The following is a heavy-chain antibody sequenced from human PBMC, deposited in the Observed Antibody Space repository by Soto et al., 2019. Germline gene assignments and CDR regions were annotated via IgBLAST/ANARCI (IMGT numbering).Heavy chain of an antibody. V-gene: IGHV2-5*02. CDR2: IYWDDDK. D-gene: IGHD3-9*01. J-gene: IGHJ4*02. CDR1: GFSLSTSGVG. CDR3: AHRGNGVLRYFDWLPGSSYYFDY. Sequence: SGPTLVNPTQTLTLTCTFSGFSLSTSGVGVGWIRQPPGKALEWLALIYWDDDKRYSPSLKSRLTITKDTSKNQVVLTMTNMDPVDTATYYCAHRGNGVLRYFDWLPGSSYYFDYWGQGTLVTVSS.